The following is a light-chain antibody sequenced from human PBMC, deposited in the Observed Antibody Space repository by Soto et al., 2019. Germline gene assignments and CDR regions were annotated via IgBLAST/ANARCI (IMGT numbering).Light chain of an antibody. CDR1: QSISSY. J-gene: IGKJ3*01. CDR2: AAS. V-gene: IGKV1-39*01. CDR3: QHTYSTPFT. Sequence: DIQMTQSPSPLSASVGDRVTITCRSSQSISSYVNWYQQKPGIAPRLLIFAASNLQTGVPSRFSGSGSGTDFTLTISSLQPEDFGTDVCQHTYSTPFTFGPGTKVDI.